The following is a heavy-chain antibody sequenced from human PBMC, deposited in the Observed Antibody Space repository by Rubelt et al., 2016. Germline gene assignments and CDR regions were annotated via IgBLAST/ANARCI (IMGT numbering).Heavy chain of an antibody. CDR2: ISGSGGST. D-gene: IGHD4-11*01. CDR1: GFTFSSFA. J-gene: IGHJ4*02. CDR3: ARGYLSNSFDY. Sequence: EVRLLESGGGLVQPGGSLRLSCAASGFTFSSFAVSWVRQAPGKGLEWVSTISGSGGSTYCADSVRGRFTISRDNAKSSLLWQLANLRAEDTAVYYCARGYLSNSFDYWGQGTLVTVSS. V-gene: IGHV3-23*01.